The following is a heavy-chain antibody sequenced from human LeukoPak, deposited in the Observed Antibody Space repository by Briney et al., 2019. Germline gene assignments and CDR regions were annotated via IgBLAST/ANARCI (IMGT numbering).Heavy chain of an antibody. D-gene: IGHD3-22*01. CDR1: GGTFSSYA. CDR3: ARETYYYDSSGYYYVRGYFDY. Sequence: GASVKVSCKASGGTFSSYAISWVRQAPGQGPEWMGGIIPIFGTANYAQKFQGRVTITTDESTSTAYMELSSLRSEDTAVYYCARETYYYDSSGYYYVRGYFDYWGQGTLVTVSS. CDR2: IIPIFGTA. J-gene: IGHJ4*02. V-gene: IGHV1-69*05.